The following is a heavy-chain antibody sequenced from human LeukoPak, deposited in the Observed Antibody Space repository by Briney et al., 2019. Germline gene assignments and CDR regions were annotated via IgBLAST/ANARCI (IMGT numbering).Heavy chain of an antibody. CDR2: LSGSGTNT. Sequence: VGSPRLSPAASRFSLTRYAMGTVRDTPGRGLGRVSALSGSGTNTYYADSVKGRFTISRDNSKNMLYVQMNSLRAEDTDVYYCAKCGHTAVSGTCLHYWGQGILVTVSS. J-gene: IGHJ4*02. CDR1: RFSLTRYA. V-gene: IGHV3-23*01. CDR3: AKCGHTAVSGTCLHY. D-gene: IGHD1-26*01.